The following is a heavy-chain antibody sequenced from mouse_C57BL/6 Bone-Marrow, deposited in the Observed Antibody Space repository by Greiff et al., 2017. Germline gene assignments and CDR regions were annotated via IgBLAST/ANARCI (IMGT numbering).Heavy chain of an antibody. D-gene: IGHD1-1*01. CDR3: ARSPLLLRYPTRYFDV. CDR2: IHPNSGST. CDR1: GYTFTSYW. Sequence: QVQLKQPGAELVKPGASVKLSCKASGYTFTSYWMHWVKQRPGQGLEWIGMIHPNSGSTNYNEKFKSKATLTVDKSSSTAYMQLRSLTSEDSAVYCCARSPLLLRYPTRYFDVWGTGTTVTVSS. V-gene: IGHV1-64*01. J-gene: IGHJ1*03.